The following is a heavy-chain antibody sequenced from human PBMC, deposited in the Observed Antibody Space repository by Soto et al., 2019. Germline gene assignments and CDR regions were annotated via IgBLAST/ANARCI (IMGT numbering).Heavy chain of an antibody. V-gene: IGHV2-5*02. CDR1: GFSLSTSGVG. Sequence: SVPTLVNPTQTLKLTCTFSGFSLSTSGVGVGWIRQPPGKALEWLALIYWDDDKRYSPSLKSRLTITKDTSKNQVVLIMTNMDSVDTATYYCAHRIRRAGMFDYWGQGTLVTVSS. J-gene: IGHJ4*02. CDR3: AHRIRRAGMFDY. CDR2: IYWDDDK. D-gene: IGHD1-1*01.